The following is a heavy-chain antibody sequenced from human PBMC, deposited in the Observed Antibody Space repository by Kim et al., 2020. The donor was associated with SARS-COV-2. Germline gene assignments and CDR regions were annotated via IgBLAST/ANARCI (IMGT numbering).Heavy chain of an antibody. V-gene: IGHV3-30*04. D-gene: IGHD3-10*01. J-gene: IGHJ4*02. CDR2: ISYDGSNK. Sequence: GGSLRLSCAASGFTFSSYAMHWVRQAPGKGLEWVAVISYDGSNKYYADSVKGRFTISRDNSKNTVYLQMNSLRAEDTAVYYCARDRWFGYYFDYWGQGT. CDR1: GFTFSSYA. CDR3: ARDRWFGYYFDY.